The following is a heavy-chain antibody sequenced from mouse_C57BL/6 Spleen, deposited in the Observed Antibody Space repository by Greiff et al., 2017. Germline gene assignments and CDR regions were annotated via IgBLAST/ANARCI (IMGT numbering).Heavy chain of an antibody. CDR2: IYPGSGST. CDR1: GYTFTSYW. D-gene: IGHD1-1*01. J-gene: IGHJ1*03. V-gene: IGHV1-55*01. CDR3: AMLYYGSNPWYFDV. Sequence: QVQLQQPGAELVKPGASVKMSCKASGYTFTSYWITWVKQRPGQGLEWIGDIYPGSGSTNYNEKFKSKATLTVDTSSSTAYMQLSSLTSEDSAVYYYAMLYYGSNPWYFDVWGTGTTVTVSS.